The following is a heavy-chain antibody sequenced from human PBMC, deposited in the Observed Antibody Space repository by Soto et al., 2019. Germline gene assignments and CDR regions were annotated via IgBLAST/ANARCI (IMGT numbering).Heavy chain of an antibody. J-gene: IGHJ4*02. Sequence: PGGSLRLSCAASGFTFSSYGMHWVRQAPGKGLEWVAVISYDGSNKYYADSVKGRFTISRDNSKNTLHLQMNTLRAEDTAVYFCAKEARPLAVAGSFFDSWGQGALVTVSS. D-gene: IGHD6-19*01. V-gene: IGHV3-30*18. CDR1: GFTFSSYG. CDR2: ISYDGSNK. CDR3: AKEARPLAVAGSFFDS.